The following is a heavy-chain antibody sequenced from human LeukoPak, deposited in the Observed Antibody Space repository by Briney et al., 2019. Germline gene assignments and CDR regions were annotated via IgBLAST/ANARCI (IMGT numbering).Heavy chain of an antibody. CDR3: AKDTDDCLLD. CDR1: GFTFSSYA. V-gene: IGHV3-30*04. CDR2: SWFAGDTK. D-gene: IGHD2-21*01. J-gene: IGHJ4*02. Sequence: GRSLRLSCAASGFTFSSYAMHWVRQAPGKGLEWVAVSWFAGDTKYYADSVKGRFTISRDNSKNTVYLQLNSLRADDTAIYYCAKDTDDCLLDWGQGTLVTVSS.